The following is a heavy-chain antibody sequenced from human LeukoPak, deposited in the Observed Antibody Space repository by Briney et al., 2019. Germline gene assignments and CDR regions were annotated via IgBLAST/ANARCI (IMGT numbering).Heavy chain of an antibody. CDR2: IKQDGSEK. V-gene: IGHV3-7*01. J-gene: IGHJ4*02. CDR1: GFTFSSYW. D-gene: IGHD3-9*01. CDR3: ARDRGVLRYFDWLFLIVY. Sequence: GGSLRLSCAASGFTFSSYWMSWVRQAPGKGLEWVANIKQDGSEKYYVDSVKGRFTISRDNAKNSLYLQMNSLRAEDTAVYYCARDRGVLRYFDWLFLIVYWGQGTLVTVSS.